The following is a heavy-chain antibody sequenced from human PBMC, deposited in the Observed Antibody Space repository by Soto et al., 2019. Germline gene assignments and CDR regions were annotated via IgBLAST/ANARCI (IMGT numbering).Heavy chain of an antibody. D-gene: IGHD3-3*01. Sequence: GASVKVSCKASGGTFSSYAISWVRQAPGQGLEWMGGIIPIFGTANYAQKFQGRVTITADESTSTAYMELSSLRSEDTAVYYCARDPAYDFWSGYYRYYYYGMDVWGQGTTVTVSS. CDR2: IIPIFGTA. J-gene: IGHJ6*02. V-gene: IGHV1-69*13. CDR1: GGTFSSYA. CDR3: ARDPAYDFWSGYYRYYYYGMDV.